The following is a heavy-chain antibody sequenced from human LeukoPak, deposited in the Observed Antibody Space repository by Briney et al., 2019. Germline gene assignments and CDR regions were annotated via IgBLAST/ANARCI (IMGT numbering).Heavy chain of an antibody. CDR2: INPSGGST. Sequence: GASVKVSCKASGYTFTSYYMHWVRQAPGQGLERMGIINPSGGSTSYAQKFQGRVTMTRDTSTSTVYMELSSLRSEDTAVYYCAREQRWLLDAFDIWGQGTMVTVSS. V-gene: IGHV1-46*01. D-gene: IGHD5-24*01. J-gene: IGHJ3*02. CDR1: GYTFTSYY. CDR3: AREQRWLLDAFDI.